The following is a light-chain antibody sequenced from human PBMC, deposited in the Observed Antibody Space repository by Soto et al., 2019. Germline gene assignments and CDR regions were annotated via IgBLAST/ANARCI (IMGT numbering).Light chain of an antibody. V-gene: IGKV3-20*01. J-gene: IGKJ5*01. CDR2: GAS. Sequence: EVVLTQSPGTLSLSPGERATLSCRASQSVGSSYLAWYRQKPGQAPRLLIYGASSRATGIPDRFSGSASGADFTLTIDRLEPEDFAVYYCQLYGNSPPFGQGTRLEIK. CDR1: QSVGSSY. CDR3: QLYGNSPP.